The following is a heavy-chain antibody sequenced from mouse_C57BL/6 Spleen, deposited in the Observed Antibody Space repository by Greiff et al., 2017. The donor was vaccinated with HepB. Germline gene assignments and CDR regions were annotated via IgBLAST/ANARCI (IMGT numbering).Heavy chain of an antibody. D-gene: IGHD1-1*01. V-gene: IGHV5-17*01. CDR1: GFTFSDYG. CDR3: ARWTTGRGFDY. CDR2: ISSGSSTI. J-gene: IGHJ2*01. Sequence: EVQRVESGGGLVKPGGSLKLSCAASGFTFSDYGMHWVRQAPEKGLEWVAYISSGSSTIYYADTVKGRVTISRGNAKNNLFLQMTSLRFEDTAMYYCARWTTGRGFDYWGQGTTLTVSS.